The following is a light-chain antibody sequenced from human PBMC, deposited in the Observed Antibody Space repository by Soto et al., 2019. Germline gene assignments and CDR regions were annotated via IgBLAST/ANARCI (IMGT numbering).Light chain of an antibody. Sequence: QSVLTQPASVSGSPGQSITITCTGSNNDIGADKFVSWYQQHPGEAPKLIIFDVSNRPSGVSHRFSGSKSGNTASLTISRLQAEDESDYYCTSFTTNLSFVFGTGTKVTVL. J-gene: IGLJ1*01. CDR3: TSFTTNLSFV. CDR1: NNDIGADKF. V-gene: IGLV2-14*03. CDR2: DVS.